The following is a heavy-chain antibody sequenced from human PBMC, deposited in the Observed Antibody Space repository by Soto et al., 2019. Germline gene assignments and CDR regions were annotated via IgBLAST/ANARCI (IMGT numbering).Heavy chain of an antibody. CDR2: IKQDGSEK. D-gene: IGHD4-17*01. Sequence: EVQLVESGGGLVQPGGSLRLSCAASGFTFSSYWMSWVRQAPGKGLEWVANIKQDGSEKYYVDSVKGRFTISRDNTKNSLYLQMNSLRAEDTAVYYCARDYPYGDYDYWGQGTLVTVSS. CDR1: GFTFSSYW. J-gene: IGHJ4*02. V-gene: IGHV3-7*01. CDR3: ARDYPYGDYDY.